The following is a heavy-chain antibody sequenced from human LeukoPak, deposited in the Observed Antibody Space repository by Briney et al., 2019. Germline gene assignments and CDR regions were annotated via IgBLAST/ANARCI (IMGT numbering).Heavy chain of an antibody. CDR2: ISNYNGYT. V-gene: IGHV1-18*01. J-gene: IGHJ4*02. D-gene: IGHD3-10*01. CDR3: ARDSGDYLDY. CDR1: GYPFTSYG. Sequence: ASVKVSCKASGYPFTSYGISWVRQVPGQGLEWMGWISNYNGYTKYADKFQGRVTMTTDTSTTTAHMELRSLRSGDTAVYYCARDSGDYLDYWGQGTLVTVSS.